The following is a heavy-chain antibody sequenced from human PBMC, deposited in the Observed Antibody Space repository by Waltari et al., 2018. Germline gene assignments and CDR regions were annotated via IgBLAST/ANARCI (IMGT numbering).Heavy chain of an antibody. J-gene: IGHJ6*02. CDR2: INAGNGNT. D-gene: IGHD2-2*01. Sequence: QVQLVQSGAEVKKPGASVKVSCKASGYTFTSYAMHWVRQAPGQRLEWMGWINAGNGNTKYSQKFQGRVTMTRDTSASTAYMELSSLRSEDTAVYYCARAPDRPSLYYYGMDVWGQGTTVTVSS. V-gene: IGHV1-3*01. CDR1: GYTFTSYA. CDR3: ARAPDRPSLYYYGMDV.